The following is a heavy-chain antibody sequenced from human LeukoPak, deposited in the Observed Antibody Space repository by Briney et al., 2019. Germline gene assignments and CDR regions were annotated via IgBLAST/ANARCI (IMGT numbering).Heavy chain of an antibody. V-gene: IGHV4-31*03. CDR3: ARGFIGYGDQYWYFDL. J-gene: IGHJ2*01. CDR2: IYYSGST. Sequence: SETLSLTCTVSGGSISSGGYYWSWIRQHPGKGLEWIGYIYYSGSTYYNPSLKSRVTISVDTSKNQFSLKLSSVTAADTAVYYRARGFIGYGDQYWYFDLWGRGTLVTVSS. CDR1: GGSISSGGYY. D-gene: IGHD4-17*01.